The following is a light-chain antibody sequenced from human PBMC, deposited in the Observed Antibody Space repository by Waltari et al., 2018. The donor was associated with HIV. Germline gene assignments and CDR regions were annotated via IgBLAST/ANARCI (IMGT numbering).Light chain of an antibody. CDR1: SSDVGSYNL. J-gene: IGLJ2*01. CDR2: EVT. CDR3: CSYSGGDTSVL. Sequence: QSALTQPASVSGSPGQSITISCTGTSSDVGSYNLVSWYQHHPGKAPKLMIYEVTERPSGVSNRFSGSKSGNTASLTISGLQADDEAEYYCCSYSGGDTSVLFGGGTKLTVL. V-gene: IGLV2-23*02.